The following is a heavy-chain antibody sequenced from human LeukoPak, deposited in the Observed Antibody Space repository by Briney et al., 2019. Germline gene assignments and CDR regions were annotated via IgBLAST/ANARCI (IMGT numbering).Heavy chain of an antibody. CDR3: GPLGYCSSTSCYALDY. D-gene: IGHD2-2*01. Sequence: GGSLRLSCAASGFTFSSYSMNWVRQAPGTGLEWVSSISSSSSYIYYADSVKGRFTISRDNAKNSLYLQMSSLRAEDTAVYYCGPLGYCSSTSCYALDYWGQGTLVTVSS. CDR2: ISSSSSYI. V-gene: IGHV3-21*01. CDR1: GFTFSSYS. J-gene: IGHJ4*02.